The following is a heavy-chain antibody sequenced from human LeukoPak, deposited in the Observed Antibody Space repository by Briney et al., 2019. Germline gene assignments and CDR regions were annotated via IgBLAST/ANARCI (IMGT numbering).Heavy chain of an antibody. CDR1: GGTFSSYA. V-gene: IGHV1-2*06. Sequence: ASVKVSCKASGGTFSSYAISWVRQAPGQGLEWMGRINPNSGDTDYAQKFQGRVTMTRDTSISTAYMELSRLRSDDTAVYYCAREVSTTGPRYIDLWGRGALVTVSS. CDR3: AREVSTTGPRYIDL. J-gene: IGHJ2*01. D-gene: IGHD1-1*01. CDR2: INPNSGDT.